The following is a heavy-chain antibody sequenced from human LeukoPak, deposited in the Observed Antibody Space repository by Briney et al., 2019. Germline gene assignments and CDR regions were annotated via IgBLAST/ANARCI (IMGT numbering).Heavy chain of an antibody. D-gene: IGHD3-3*01. J-gene: IGHJ6*03. CDR2: IYSSGTT. V-gene: IGHV4-4*07. Sequence: SETLSLTCTVSGASMRNSFWSWIRQPAGKGLEWIGRIYSSGTTNYNPSLKSRVTLSVDTSENQFSLKLTSVAAADTAVYYCASCYDFNYYYMHVWGKGTKVTVSS. CDR1: GASMRNSF. CDR3: ASCYDFNYYYMHV.